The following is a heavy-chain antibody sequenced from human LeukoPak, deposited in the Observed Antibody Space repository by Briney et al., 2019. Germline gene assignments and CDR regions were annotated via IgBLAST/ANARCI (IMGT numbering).Heavy chain of an antibody. CDR3: ARVCRDSSGYGAFDI. J-gene: IGHJ3*02. V-gene: IGHV3-33*01. CDR1: GLSFSSYG. D-gene: IGHD3-22*01. CDR2: IWYDGTNE. Sequence: GGSLRLSCAASGLSFSSYGMHWVRQAPGKGLEWVAVIWYDGTNENYVDSVKGRFSISRDNSKNTVYLQMNSLRDEDTAVYYCARVCRDSSGYGAFDIWGQGTMVTVSS.